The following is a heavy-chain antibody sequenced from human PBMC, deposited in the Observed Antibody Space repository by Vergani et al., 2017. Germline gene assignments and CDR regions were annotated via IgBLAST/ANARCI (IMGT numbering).Heavy chain of an antibody. CDR1: GGSISSGSYY. V-gene: IGHV4-61*02. CDR2: IYTSGST. Sequence: QVQLQESGPGLVKPSQTLSLTCTVSGGSISSGSYYWSWIRQPAGKGLEWIGRIYTSGSTNYNPSLKSRVTISVDTSKNQFSLKLSSVTAADTAVYYCASAFVDTAMVKDYWGQGTLVTVSS. J-gene: IGHJ4*02. CDR3: ASAFVDTAMVKDY. D-gene: IGHD5-18*01.